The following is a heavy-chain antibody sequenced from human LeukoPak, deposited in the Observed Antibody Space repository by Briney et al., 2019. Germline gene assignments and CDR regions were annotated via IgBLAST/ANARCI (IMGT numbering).Heavy chain of an antibody. J-gene: IGHJ4*02. Sequence: PGGSLRLSCAASGFTLSISWMTWVRQAPGKGLEWVTNINRDGSQIDYLDSVKGRFTISRDSANNALYLQINSLRAEDTAAYYCARGGLTAGFDYWGQGTLVTVSS. CDR1: GFTLSISW. CDR2: INRDGSQI. V-gene: IGHV3-7*01. CDR3: ARGGLTAGFDY.